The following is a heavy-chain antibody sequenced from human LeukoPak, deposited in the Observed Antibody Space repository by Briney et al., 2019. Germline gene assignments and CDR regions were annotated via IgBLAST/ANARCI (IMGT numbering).Heavy chain of an antibody. CDR2: IWYDGSNK. Sequence: GGSLRLSCAASGFTFSSYGMHWVRQAPGKGLEWVAVIWYDGSNKYYADSVKGRFTISRDNSKNTLYLQMNSLRAEDTAVYYCARTGSMGSAFDIWGQGTMVTVSS. CDR3: ARTGSMGSAFDI. J-gene: IGHJ3*02. CDR1: GFTFSSYG. D-gene: IGHD1-26*01. V-gene: IGHV3-33*01.